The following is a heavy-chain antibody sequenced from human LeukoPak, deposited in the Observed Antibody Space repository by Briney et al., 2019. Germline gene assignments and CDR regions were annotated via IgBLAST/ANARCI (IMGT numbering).Heavy chain of an antibody. Sequence: PSETLSLTCAVYGGSFSGYYWSWIRRPPGKGLEWIGEINHSGSTNYNPSLKSRVTISVDTSKNQFSLKPSSVTAADMAVYYCARGPTHVLRFLEWFPRNFPGSIGMDVWGQGTTVTVSS. CDR3: ARGPTHVLRFLEWFPRNFPGSIGMDV. V-gene: IGHV4-34*01. D-gene: IGHD3-3*01. CDR1: GGSFSGYY. J-gene: IGHJ6*02. CDR2: INHSGST.